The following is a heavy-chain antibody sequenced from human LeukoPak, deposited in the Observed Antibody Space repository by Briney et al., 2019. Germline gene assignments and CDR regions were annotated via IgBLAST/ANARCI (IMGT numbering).Heavy chain of an antibody. V-gene: IGHV4-39*01. J-gene: IGHJ4*02. D-gene: IGHD5/OR15-5a*01. CDR3: ARSVNSYCFDY. CDR1: GGSISSSSHH. CDR2: VYYGGNT. Sequence: PSETLSLTCAVSGGSISSSSHHWDWIRQPPGKGLEWIATVYYGGNTYYNPSLNSRVTISVDTSKNQFSLRLNSVTAADTAVYYCARSVNSYCFDYWGQGTLVTVSS.